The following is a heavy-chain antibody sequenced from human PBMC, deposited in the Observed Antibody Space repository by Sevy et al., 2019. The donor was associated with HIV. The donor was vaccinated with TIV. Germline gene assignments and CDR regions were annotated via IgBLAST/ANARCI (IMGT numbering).Heavy chain of an antibody. D-gene: IGHD6-13*01. CDR3: AREGFTSSSFGWFDP. J-gene: IGHJ5*02. Sequence: LLQLRKTLSLTCTVSGGSISYYYWTWIRQPPGKGLEWIGYIYDSGRTNYNPSLKSRVTISVDTSKNQFSLKLSSVTAADTAVYYCAREGFTSSSFGWFDPWGQGTLVTVSS. V-gene: IGHV4-59*13. CDR1: GGSISYYY. CDR2: IYDSGRT.